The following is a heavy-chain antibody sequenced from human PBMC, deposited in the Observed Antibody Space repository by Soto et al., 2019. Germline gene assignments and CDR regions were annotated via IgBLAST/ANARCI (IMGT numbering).Heavy chain of an antibody. V-gene: IGHV3-7*01. CDR2: IKQDGSEK. D-gene: IGHD3-10*01. Sequence: GGSLRLSCAASGFTFSSYWMSWVRQAPGKGLEWVANIKQDGSEKYYVESVKGRFTISRDNAKNSLNLQMNSLRAEDTAVYYCAREGVGGFGELFSYYYYYMDVWGKGTTVTVSS. J-gene: IGHJ6*03. CDR1: GFTFSSYW. CDR3: AREGVGGFGELFSYYYYYMDV.